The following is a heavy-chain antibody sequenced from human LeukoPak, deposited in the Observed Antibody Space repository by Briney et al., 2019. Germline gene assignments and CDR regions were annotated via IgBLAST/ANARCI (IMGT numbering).Heavy chain of an antibody. J-gene: IGHJ4*02. V-gene: IGHV3-23*01. CDR2: ISDSGGRT. CDR3: AKDFTGCSGGRCYSSLDY. CDR1: GFTFSSGD. D-gene: IGHD2-15*01. Sequence: GGSLRLSCAASGFTFSSGDMNWVRQAPGKGLEWVSGISDSGGRTYYADSVKGRFTISRDNSKNTLYLQMNSLRAEDTAVYYCAKDFTGCSGGRCYSSLDYWGQGTLVTVSS.